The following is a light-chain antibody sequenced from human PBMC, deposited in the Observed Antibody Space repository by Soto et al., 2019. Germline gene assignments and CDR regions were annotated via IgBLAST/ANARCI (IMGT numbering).Light chain of an antibody. CDR2: ATC. Sequence: EIVLMQSPGALSLSPGERATLSCRASQSVSSGYLAWYQQKPGQAPRLLIFATCRRATGIPARFSGSGSGTNFTLTISRLEPEDVAVYYCQQYGSSPPITFGQGTRLEIK. CDR3: QQYGSSPPIT. CDR1: QSVSSGY. J-gene: IGKJ5*01. V-gene: IGKV3-20*01.